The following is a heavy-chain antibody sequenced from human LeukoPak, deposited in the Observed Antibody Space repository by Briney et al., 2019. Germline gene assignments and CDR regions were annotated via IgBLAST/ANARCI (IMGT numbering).Heavy chain of an antibody. Sequence: GGSLRLSCAASGFTFSNAWMSWVRQAPGKGLEWVGRIKSKTDGGTTDYAAPVKGRFTISREDSKNTLYMQMNSLKTEDTAVYYCTTDLDGGWLQLDGYWGQGTLVTVSS. CDR1: GFTFSNAW. CDR2: IKSKTDGGTT. J-gene: IGHJ4*02. D-gene: IGHD5-24*01. CDR3: TTDLDGGWLQLDGY. V-gene: IGHV3-15*01.